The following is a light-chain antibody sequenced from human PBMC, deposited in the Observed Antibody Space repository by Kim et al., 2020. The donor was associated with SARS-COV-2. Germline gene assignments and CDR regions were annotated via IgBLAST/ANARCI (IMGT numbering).Light chain of an antibody. Sequence: QSVLTQPPSVFAAPGQKVTISCSGSSSNIGNNYVSWYQQLPETAPKLLIYDNNKRPSGIPDRFSGSKSGTSATLGITGLQTGDEADYYCGTWDSSLSAEVFGGGTQLTVL. V-gene: IGLV1-51*01. CDR2: DNN. J-gene: IGLJ3*02. CDR1: SSNIGNNY. CDR3: GTWDSSLSAEV.